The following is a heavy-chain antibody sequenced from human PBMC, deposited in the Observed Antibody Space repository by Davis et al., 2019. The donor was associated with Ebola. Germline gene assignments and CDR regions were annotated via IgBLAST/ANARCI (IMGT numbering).Heavy chain of an antibody. CDR1: GYTFTSYY. Sequence: ASVKVSCKASGYTFTSYYMHWVRQAPGQGLEWMGIINPSGGSTSYAQKFQGRVTITRDTSASTAYMELSSLRSEDTAVYYCACPGSSIAARPGYYGMDVWGKGTTVTVSS. V-gene: IGHV1-46*01. CDR3: ACPGSSIAARPGYYGMDV. D-gene: IGHD6-6*01. CDR2: INPSGGST. J-gene: IGHJ6*04.